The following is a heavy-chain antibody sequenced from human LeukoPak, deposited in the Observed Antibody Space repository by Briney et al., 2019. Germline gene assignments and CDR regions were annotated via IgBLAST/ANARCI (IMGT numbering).Heavy chain of an antibody. CDR1: VGSISSSSYY. CDR2: IYYSGST. V-gene: IGHV4-39*01. J-gene: IGHJ4*02. Sequence: PSETLSLTCTVSVGSISSSSYYWGWVRQPPGKGLEWIGSIYYSGSTYYNPCLKSRVTISVDTSKNQFSLKLSSVTAADTAVYYCARHRRDGYNLGYWGQGTLVTVSS. D-gene: IGHD5-24*01. CDR3: ARHRRDGYNLGY.